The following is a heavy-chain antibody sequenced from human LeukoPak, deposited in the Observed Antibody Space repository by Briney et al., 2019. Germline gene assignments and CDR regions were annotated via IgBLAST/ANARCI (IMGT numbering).Heavy chain of an antibody. Sequence: ASVKVSCKASGYTFTSYDINWVRQATGQGLEWMGWMNPNSGNTGSAQRFQGRDTMTRNTSISTAYMELSSLRSEDTAVYYCARALRVGRYSADYWGQGTLVTVSS. V-gene: IGHV1-8*01. CDR2: MNPNSGNT. CDR1: GYTFTSYD. CDR3: ARALRVGRYSADY. J-gene: IGHJ4*02. D-gene: IGHD2-15*01.